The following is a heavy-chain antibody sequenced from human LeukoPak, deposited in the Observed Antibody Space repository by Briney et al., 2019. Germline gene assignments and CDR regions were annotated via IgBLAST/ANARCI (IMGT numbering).Heavy chain of an antibody. CDR1: GYDFPAYW. Sequence: GESLKISCKGSGYDFPAYWIAWVRQMPGKGLEWMGNINPVNSDITYSPSFQGRVTVSVDKSISTVYLQLSSLEASDTAMYFCARHYHHAWFGYWGQRSPVTVSS. V-gene: IGHV5-51*01. CDR2: INPVNSDI. J-gene: IGHJ4*02. D-gene: IGHD3-16*01. CDR3: ARHYHHAWFGY.